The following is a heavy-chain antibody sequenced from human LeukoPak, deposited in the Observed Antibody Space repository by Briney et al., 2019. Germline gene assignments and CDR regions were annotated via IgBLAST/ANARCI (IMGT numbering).Heavy chain of an antibody. CDR2: IIPIFGTA. CDR1: GGTFSSYA. D-gene: IGHD6-19*01. V-gene: IGHV1-69*13. J-gene: IGHJ6*03. Sequence: SVKVSCKASGGTFSSYAISWVRQAPGQGLDWMGGIIPIFGTANYAQKFQGRVTITADESTSTAYMELSSLRSEDTAVYYCAKSIAVAGTGLYYYYYNMDVWGKGTTVTISS. CDR3: AKSIAVAGTGLYYYYYNMDV.